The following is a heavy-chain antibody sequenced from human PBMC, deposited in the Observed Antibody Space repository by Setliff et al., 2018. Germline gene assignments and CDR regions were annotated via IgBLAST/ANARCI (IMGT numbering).Heavy chain of an antibody. CDR1: GGTFSSYA. CDR3: ARSPFPVDTVMVTTLDS. V-gene: IGHV1-69*13. CDR2: IIPIFGTA. D-gene: IGHD5-18*01. J-gene: IGHJ4*02. Sequence: ASVKVSCKASGGTFSSYAISWVRQAPGQGLEWMGGIIPIFGTANYAQKFQGRVTITADESTSTAYMELSSLKSEDTAVYYCARSPFPVDTVMVTTLDSWGQGTLVTVSS.